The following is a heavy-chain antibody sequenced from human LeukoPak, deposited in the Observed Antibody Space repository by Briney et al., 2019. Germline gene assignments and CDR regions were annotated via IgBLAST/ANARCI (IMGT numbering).Heavy chain of an antibody. CDR3: ARGRRSNWGNYFDY. D-gene: IGHD7-27*01. V-gene: IGHV4-59*11. CDR2: ICYSGST. Sequence: SETLSLTCTVYGGSISSHYWSWIRQPPGKGLEWIGYICYSGSTNYNPSLKSRVTISVDTSKNQFSLKLSSVTAADTAVYYCARGRRSNWGNYFDYWGQGTLVTVSS. J-gene: IGHJ4*02. CDR1: GGSISSHY.